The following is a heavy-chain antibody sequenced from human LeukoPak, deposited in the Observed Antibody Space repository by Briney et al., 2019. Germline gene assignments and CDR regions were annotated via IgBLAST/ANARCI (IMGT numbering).Heavy chain of an antibody. J-gene: IGHJ4*02. Sequence: GASVKVSCKASGYTFTAYHMHWVRQAPGQGLEWMGRINPNSRDTNYAQKFRGRVTMTRDTSISTAYMELSRLRSDDTAVYYCARDYCSSTSCLFDYWGQGTLVSVSS. D-gene: IGHD2-2*01. CDR1: GYTFTAYH. CDR2: INPNSRDT. V-gene: IGHV1-2*06. CDR3: ARDYCSSTSCLFDY.